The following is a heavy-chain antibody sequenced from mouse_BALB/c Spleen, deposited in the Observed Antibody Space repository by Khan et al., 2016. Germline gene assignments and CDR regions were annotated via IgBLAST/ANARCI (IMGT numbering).Heavy chain of an antibody. CDR1: GYTFTNYG. Sequence: QVQLQQSGPELKKPGETVKISCKASGYTFTNYGMNWVKQAPGKGLKWMGWINTYTGEPTYADDFKGRFAFSLETSASTAYLQINNLKNEDTATXFCARERLRRTGYAMAYWGQGTSVTVAS. D-gene: IGHD2-4*01. CDR2: INTYTGEP. J-gene: IGHJ4*01. CDR3: ARERLRRTGYAMAY. V-gene: IGHV9-3-1*01.